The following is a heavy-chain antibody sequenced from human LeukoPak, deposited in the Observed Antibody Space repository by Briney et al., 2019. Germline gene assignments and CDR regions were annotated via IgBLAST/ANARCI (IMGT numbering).Heavy chain of an antibody. CDR2: ISKDGTKE. CDR3: VTQGRHGYQYYFDY. V-gene: IGHV3-30-3*01. CDR1: GFTFSNYV. J-gene: IGHJ4*02. D-gene: IGHD5-24*01. Sequence: PGGSLRLSCVASGFTFSNYVMHWVRQAPGKGLEWVALISKDGTKENYADTVKGRFTISRDNSMDTLYLQMNSLRVEDTAVYHCVTQGRHGYQYYFDYWGQGTLVTVSS.